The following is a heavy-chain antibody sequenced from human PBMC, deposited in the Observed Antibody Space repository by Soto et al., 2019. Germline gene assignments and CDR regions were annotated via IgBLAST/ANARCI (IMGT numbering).Heavy chain of an antibody. D-gene: IGHD3-3*01. CDR2: ISGPGGST. V-gene: IGHV3-23*01. CDR1: GFTFSNYA. CDR3: AKGGIFGVVIKE. Sequence: EVQLLESGGGLVQPGGSLRLSCAASGFTFSNYAMTWVRQAAGKGLEWVSSISGPGGSTYYADSVQGRFTISRDNSNNTVFLQLNSLRAEDTAVYYCAKGGIFGVVIKEWGQGTLVTVSS. J-gene: IGHJ4*02.